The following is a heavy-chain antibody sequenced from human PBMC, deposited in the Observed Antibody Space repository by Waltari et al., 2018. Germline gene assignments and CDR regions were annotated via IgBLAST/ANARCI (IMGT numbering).Heavy chain of an antibody. CDR2: IKQDGSEK. V-gene: IGHV3-7*01. Sequence: EVQLVESGGGLVQPGGSLRLSWAASASPFSSYWMTWVRQAPGKGVEWVANIKQDGSEKYYVDSVKGRFTISRDNAKNSLYLQMNSLRAEDTAVYYCARPYDFWSGYGPFDYWGQGTLVTVSS. J-gene: IGHJ4*02. CDR3: ARPYDFWSGYGPFDY. D-gene: IGHD3-3*01. CDR1: ASPFSSYW.